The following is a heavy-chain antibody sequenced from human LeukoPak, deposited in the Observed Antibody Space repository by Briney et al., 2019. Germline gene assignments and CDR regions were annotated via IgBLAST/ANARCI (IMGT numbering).Heavy chain of an antibody. CDR3: AKGYYYDSSGMGD. D-gene: IGHD3-22*01. CDR1: GFTFYDYA. J-gene: IGHJ4*02. Sequence: GRSLRLSCAASGFTFYDYAMHWVRQAPGKGLEWVSGISWNSGSIVYADSVKGRFTISRDNAKNSLYLQMNSLRAEDTALYYCAKGYYYDSSGMGDWGQGTLVTVSS. V-gene: IGHV3-9*01. CDR2: ISWNSGSI.